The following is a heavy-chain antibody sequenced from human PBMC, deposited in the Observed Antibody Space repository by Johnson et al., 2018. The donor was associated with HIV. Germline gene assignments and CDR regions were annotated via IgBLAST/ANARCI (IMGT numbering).Heavy chain of an antibody. CDR1: EFTFSTYG. J-gene: IGHJ3*02. Sequence: QVQLVESGGGLVQPGGSLRLSCAASEFTFSTYGMHWVRQAPGKGLEWVAVISYDGSNKYYADSVKGRFTISRDNAKNSLYLQMNSLRAEDTAVYYCARSGAASIAARGDAFDIWGQGTMVTVSS. CDR2: ISYDGSNK. CDR3: ARSGAASIAARGDAFDI. D-gene: IGHD6-6*01. V-gene: IGHV3-30*03.